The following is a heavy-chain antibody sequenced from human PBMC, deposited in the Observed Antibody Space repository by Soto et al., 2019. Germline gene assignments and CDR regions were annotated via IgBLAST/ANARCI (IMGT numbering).Heavy chain of an antibody. CDR2: ISAYNGNT. D-gene: IGHD1-26*01. V-gene: IGHV1-18*04. CDR1: GYTFTSYG. J-gene: IGHJ5*02. Sequence: GASVKVSCKASGYTFTSYGISWVRQAPGQGLEWMGWISAYNGNTNYAQKLQGRVTMTTDTSTSTAYMELRSLRSDDTAVYYCARFSRSYYVDWFDPWGQGTLVTVSS. CDR3: ARFSRSYYVDWFDP.